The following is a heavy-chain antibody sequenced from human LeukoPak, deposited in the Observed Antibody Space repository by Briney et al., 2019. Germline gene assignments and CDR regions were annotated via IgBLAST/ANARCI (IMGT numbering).Heavy chain of an antibody. D-gene: IGHD2-21*02. V-gene: IGHV3-53*01. CDR2: IYTGVGGST. CDR3: VREDTPATANY. Sequence: GGSLRLSCAASGFTVTSNYMNWVRQAPGKGLEWVSVIYTGVGGSTFYADSVRGRFTISRDNSKNTLYLQMNSLRPGDTAVYYCVREDTPATANYWGQGTLVTISS. CDR1: GFTVTSNY. J-gene: IGHJ4*02.